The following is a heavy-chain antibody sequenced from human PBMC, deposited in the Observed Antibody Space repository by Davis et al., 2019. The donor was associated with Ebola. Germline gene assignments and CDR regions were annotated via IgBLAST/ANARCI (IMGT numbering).Heavy chain of an antibody. D-gene: IGHD3-16*01. CDR2: IYYSGST. CDR3: ARDGGTHFDY. Sequence: PSETLSLTCTVSGGSISSYYWSWIRQPPGKGLEWIGYIYYSGSTNYNPSLKSRVTISVDTSKNQFSLKLSSVTAADTAVYYCARDGGTHFDYWGQGTLVTVSS. CDR1: GGSISSYY. J-gene: IGHJ4*02. V-gene: IGHV4-59*01.